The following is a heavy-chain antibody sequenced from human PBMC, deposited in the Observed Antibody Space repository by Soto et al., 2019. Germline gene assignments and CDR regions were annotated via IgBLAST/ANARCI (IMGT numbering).Heavy chain of an antibody. CDR3: ARDSPSITMVRGWDYYYGMDV. CDR1: GGTFSSYA. Sequence: SVKVSCKASGGTFSSYAISWVRQAPGQGLEWMGGIIPIFGTANYAQKFQGRVTITADESTSTAYMELSSLRSEDTAVYYCARDSPSITMVRGWDYYYGMDVWGQGTTV. J-gene: IGHJ6*02. D-gene: IGHD3-10*01. CDR2: IIPIFGTA. V-gene: IGHV1-69*13.